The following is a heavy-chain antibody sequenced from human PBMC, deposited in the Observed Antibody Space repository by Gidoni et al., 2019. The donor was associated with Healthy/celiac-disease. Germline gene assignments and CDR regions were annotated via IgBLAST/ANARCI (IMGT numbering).Heavy chain of an antibody. J-gene: IGHJ5*02. CDR1: SGSFSGYY. Sequence: QVQLQQWGAGLLKPSETLSLTCAVYSGSFSGYYWSWIRQPPGKGLEWIGEINHSGRTNYNLSLKSRVTISADIFKNQFSLKLSSVTAADTAVYYCARALTASIVVVPAAMGNWFDPWGQGTLVTVSS. D-gene: IGHD2-2*01. V-gene: IGHV4-34*01. CDR3: ARALTASIVVVPAAMGNWFDP. CDR2: INHSGRT.